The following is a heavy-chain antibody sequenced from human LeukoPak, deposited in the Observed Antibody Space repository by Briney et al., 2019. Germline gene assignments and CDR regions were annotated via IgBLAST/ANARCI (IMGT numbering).Heavy chain of an antibody. J-gene: IGHJ4*02. CDR1: GGTFSSYA. CDR3: ARAPASPYCSGGSCYLVY. D-gene: IGHD2-15*01. Sequence: SVKVSCKASGGTFSSYAISWVRQAPGQGLEWMGGIIPIFGTANYAQEFQGRVTITADESTSTAYMELSSLRSEDTAVYYCARAPASPYCSGGSCYLVYWGQGTLVTVSS. V-gene: IGHV1-69*01. CDR2: IIPIFGTA.